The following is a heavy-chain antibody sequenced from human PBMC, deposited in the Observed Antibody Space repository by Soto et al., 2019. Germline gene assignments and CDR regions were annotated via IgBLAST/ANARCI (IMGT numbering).Heavy chain of an antibody. CDR2: ISGSGGST. J-gene: IGHJ1*01. CDR1: GFTFSSYA. Sequence: GSLRLSCAASGFTFSSYAMSWVRQAPGKGLEWVSAISGSGGSTYYADSVKGRFTISRDNSKNTLYLQMNSLRAEDTAVYYCAKGPHYDFWSGYYSRAEYFQHWGQGTLVTVSS. CDR3: AKGPHYDFWSGYYSRAEYFQH. V-gene: IGHV3-23*01. D-gene: IGHD3-3*01.